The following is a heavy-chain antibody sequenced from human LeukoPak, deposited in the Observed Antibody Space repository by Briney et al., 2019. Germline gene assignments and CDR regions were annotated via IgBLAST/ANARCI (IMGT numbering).Heavy chain of an antibody. CDR2: IYTSGST. V-gene: IGHV4-61*02. D-gene: IGHD3-10*01. J-gene: IGHJ6*03. CDR3: ASASGQRDYYYYMDV. CDR1: GGSISSGSYC. Sequence: SETLSLTCTVSGGSISSGSYCWSWIRQPAGKGLEWIGRIYTSGSTNYNPSLKSRVTISVDTSKNQFSLKLSSVTAADTAVYYCASASGQRDYYYYMDVWGKGTTVTVSS.